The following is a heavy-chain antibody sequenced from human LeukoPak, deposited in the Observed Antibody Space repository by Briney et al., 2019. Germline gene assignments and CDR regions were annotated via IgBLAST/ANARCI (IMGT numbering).Heavy chain of an antibody. D-gene: IGHD6-13*01. J-gene: IGHJ4*02. V-gene: IGHV4-31*03. Sequence: TTSETLSLTCTVSGGSISAYYWSWIRQHPGKGLECIGYIYYSGSTYYNPSLKSRVTISVDTSKNQFSLNLRSVTAADTAVYYCARDSSTWWFDYWGQGTLVTVSS. CDR2: IYYSGST. CDR1: GGSISAYY. CDR3: ARDSSTWWFDY.